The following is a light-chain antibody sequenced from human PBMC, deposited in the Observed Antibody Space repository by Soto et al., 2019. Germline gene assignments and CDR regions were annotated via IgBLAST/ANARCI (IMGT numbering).Light chain of an antibody. CDR2: GVT. J-gene: IGLJ1*01. V-gene: IGLV2-8*01. CDR1: NNDIGGYNS. CDR3: SSYAGSSNV. Sequence: QSALTQPASVSGSPGQSITISCTGSNNDIGGYNSVSWYQQHPDKAPKLLIFGVTNRPSGVPDRFSGSKSGNTASLTVSGLQAEDEADYYCSSYAGSSNVFGTGTKVTVL.